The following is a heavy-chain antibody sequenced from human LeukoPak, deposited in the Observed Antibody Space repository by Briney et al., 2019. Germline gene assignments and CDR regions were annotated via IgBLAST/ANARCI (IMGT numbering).Heavy chain of an antibody. Sequence: PGASVKVSCKASGYTFTSYYMRWVRQAPGQGLEWMGIINPSGGSTSYAQKFQGRVTMTRDMSTSTVYMELRTLRSDDTAVYYCARGAPRGVWNFYFDYWGQGTLVTVSS. CDR1: GYTFTSYY. CDR2: INPSGGST. CDR3: ARGAPRGVWNFYFDY. D-gene: IGHD1-7*01. J-gene: IGHJ4*02. V-gene: IGHV1-46*01.